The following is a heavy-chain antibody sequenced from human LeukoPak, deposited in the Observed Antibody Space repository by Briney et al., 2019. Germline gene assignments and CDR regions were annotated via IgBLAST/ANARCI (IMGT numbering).Heavy chain of an antibody. CDR1: GFTLDDYA. J-gene: IGHJ4*02. V-gene: IGHV3-9*03. CDR2: ISWNSGSI. CDR3: AKGGYSSSSNFPDY. D-gene: IGHD6-6*01. Sequence: GGSLRLSCAAFGFTLDDYAMHGVRQAPGKGLEWVSGISWNSGSIGYADSVKGRFTISRDNAKNSLYLQMDSLRAEDMALYYCAKGGYSSSSNFPDYWGQGTLVTVSS.